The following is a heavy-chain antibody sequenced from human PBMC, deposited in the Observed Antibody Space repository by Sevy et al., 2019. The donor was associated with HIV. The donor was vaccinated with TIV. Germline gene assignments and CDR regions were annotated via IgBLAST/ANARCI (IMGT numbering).Heavy chain of an antibody. CDR3: AKTLLWFGELLDY. CDR2: NSGSGGST. D-gene: IGHD3-10*01. Sequence: GGSLRLSCAASGFTFSSYAMSWVRQAPGKGLEWVSANSGSGGSTYYADSVKGRFTISRDNSKNTLYLQMNSLRAEDTAVYYCAKTLLWFGELLDYWGQGTLVTVSS. V-gene: IGHV3-23*01. CDR1: GFTFSSYA. J-gene: IGHJ4*02.